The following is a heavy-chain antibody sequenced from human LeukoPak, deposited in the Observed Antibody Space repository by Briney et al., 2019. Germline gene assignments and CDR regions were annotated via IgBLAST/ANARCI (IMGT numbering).Heavy chain of an antibody. CDR2: IYYSGNT. CDR1: GGSISSYY. V-gene: IGHV4-59*01. CDR3: ARGRVLRYFDWLLFGWFDP. D-gene: IGHD3-9*01. J-gene: IGHJ5*02. Sequence: PSETLSLTCTVSGGSISSYYWSWIRQPPGKGLEWIGYIYYSGNTNYNPSLKSRVTISVDTSKNQFSLKLSSVTAADTAVYYCARGRVLRYFDWLLFGWFDPWGQGTLVTVSS.